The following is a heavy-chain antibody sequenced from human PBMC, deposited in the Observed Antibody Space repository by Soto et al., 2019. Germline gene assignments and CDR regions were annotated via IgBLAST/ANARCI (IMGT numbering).Heavy chain of an antibody. V-gene: IGHV4-34*01. Sequence: SETLSLTCAVYGGSFSGYYCAWIRQPPGKGLEWIGEINHSGSTNYNPSLKSRVTISVDTSKKQFSLKLSSVTAADTAVYYCARGLALYYYGSFGYWGQGTLVT. CDR3: ARGLALYYYGSFGY. CDR2: INHSGST. CDR1: GGSFSGYY. J-gene: IGHJ4*02. D-gene: IGHD3-10*01.